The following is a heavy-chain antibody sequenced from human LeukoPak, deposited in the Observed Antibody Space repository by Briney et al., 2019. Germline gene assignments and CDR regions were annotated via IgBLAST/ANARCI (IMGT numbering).Heavy chain of an antibody. J-gene: IGHJ5*02. CDR3: ASAYSSSSHWFDP. CDR2: INHSGST. Sequence: PSETLSLTCAVYGGSFSGYYWSWIRQPPGKGLEWIGEINHSGSTNYNPSLKSRATISVDTSKNQFSLKLSSVTAADTAVYYCASAYSSSSHWFDPWGQGTLVTVSS. CDR1: GGSFSGYY. V-gene: IGHV4-34*01. D-gene: IGHD6-6*01.